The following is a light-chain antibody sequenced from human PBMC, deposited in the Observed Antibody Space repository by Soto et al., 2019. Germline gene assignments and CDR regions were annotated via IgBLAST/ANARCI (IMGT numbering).Light chain of an antibody. CDR3: CSYAGTVAYA. CDR2: EVN. Sequence: QSALTQPASVSGSPGQSITISCTGTSSDVGSYNLVSWYQQLPGKAPKVIICEVNKRPSGVSYRFSGSKSGNTASLTISGLQTEDEADYYCCSYAGTVAYAFGTGTKVTVL. J-gene: IGLJ1*01. CDR1: SSDVGSYNL. V-gene: IGLV2-23*02.